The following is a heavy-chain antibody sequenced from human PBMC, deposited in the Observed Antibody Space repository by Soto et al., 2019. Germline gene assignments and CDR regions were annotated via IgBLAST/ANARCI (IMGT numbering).Heavy chain of an antibody. CDR2: IYHSGST. CDR3: ARGPPLLW. J-gene: IGHJ4*02. Sequence: PSETLSLTCAVSGGSISSGGYSWSWIRQPRGKGLECIGYIYHSGSTYYNPSLKSRVTISVDRSKNQFSLKLSSVTAADTAVYYCARGPPLLWWSQGTLVTVS. D-gene: IGHD2-21*01. CDR1: GGSISSGGYS. V-gene: IGHV4-30-2*01.